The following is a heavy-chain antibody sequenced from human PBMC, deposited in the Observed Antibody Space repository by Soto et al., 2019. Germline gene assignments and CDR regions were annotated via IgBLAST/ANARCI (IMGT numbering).Heavy chain of an antibody. CDR3: ARGLITGSHYSGGWYYFDS. CDR1: GESFSGHI. CDR2: INHSGSA. J-gene: IGHJ4*02. V-gene: IGHV4-34*01. Sequence: QVQLQQSGAGLLKPSETLSLTCAVYGESFSGHIWTWIRHTPGKGLQWIGQINHSGSASYNPSLKSRVTNSVHTSNSQFSLELSSVTAADTAVYYCARGLITGSHYSGGWYYFDSWGQGTQVTVSS. D-gene: IGHD6-19*01.